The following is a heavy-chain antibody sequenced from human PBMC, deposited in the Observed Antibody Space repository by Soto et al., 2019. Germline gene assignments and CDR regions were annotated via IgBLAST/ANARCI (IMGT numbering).Heavy chain of an antibody. D-gene: IGHD3-16*01. CDR1: GFTFSSYG. V-gene: IGHV3-30*18. CDR3: AKTAGYDYVWGSSGLDP. Sequence: HPGXSLRLSCAASGFTFSSYGMHWVLQAPGKGLEWVAVISYDGSDKYYADSVKGRFTISRDDSKNTLYLQMNSLRAEETAVYYCAKTAGYDYVWGSSGLDPWGQGTLVTVSS. J-gene: IGHJ5*02. CDR2: ISYDGSDK.